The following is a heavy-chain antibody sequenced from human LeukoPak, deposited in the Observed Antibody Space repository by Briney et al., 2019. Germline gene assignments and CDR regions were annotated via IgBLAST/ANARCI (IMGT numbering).Heavy chain of an antibody. J-gene: IGHJ5*02. Sequence: ASVKVSCKASGYTFTSYYMHWVRQAPGQGPEWMGIINPSGGTTSYAQKFQGRVTMTRDTSTSTVYMDLSSLRSEDTAVYYCARGPETYYYDSSGYRGSNWFDPWGQGTLVTVSS. V-gene: IGHV1-46*01. CDR1: GYTFTSYY. CDR2: INPSGGTT. CDR3: ARGPETYYYDSSGYRGSNWFDP. D-gene: IGHD3-22*01.